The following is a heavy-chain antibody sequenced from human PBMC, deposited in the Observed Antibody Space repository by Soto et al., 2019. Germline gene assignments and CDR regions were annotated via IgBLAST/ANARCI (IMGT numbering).Heavy chain of an antibody. V-gene: IGHV4-4*02. CDR3: AKFYQGLDAFDV. Sequence: PSETLSLTCAVSSGSISSSNWWSLVRQPPGKGLEWIGEIYHSGSTNYNPSLKSRVTISVDKSKNQFSLNLSSVTAADTAVYYCAKFYQGLDAFDVWGQGTMVTVSS. CDR2: IYHSGST. D-gene: IGHD2-2*01. J-gene: IGHJ3*01. CDR1: SGSISSSNW.